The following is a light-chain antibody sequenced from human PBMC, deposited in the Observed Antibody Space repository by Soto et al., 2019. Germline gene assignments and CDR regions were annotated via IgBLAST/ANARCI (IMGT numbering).Light chain of an antibody. CDR1: SSDVGAYNY. V-gene: IGLV2-11*01. Sequence: QSALTQPASVSGSPGQSITISCTGTSSDVGAYNYVSWYQLHPGKAPKLMIYDVSKWPSGVPDRFSGSKSGNTASLTISGLQADDEADYYCCSYAGSYSWVFGGGTKLTVL. CDR3: CSYAGSYSWV. CDR2: DVS. J-gene: IGLJ3*02.